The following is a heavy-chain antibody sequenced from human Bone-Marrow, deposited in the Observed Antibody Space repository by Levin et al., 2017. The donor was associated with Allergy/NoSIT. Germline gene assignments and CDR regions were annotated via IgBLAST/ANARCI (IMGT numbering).Heavy chain of an antibody. J-gene: IGHJ4*02. CDR2: IYYSGSA. CDR1: GASITSGPYH. V-gene: IGHV4-31*03. Sequence: SCTVSGASITSGPYHWSWIRQQPGKGLEWIGYIYYSGSAYYNPSLNSRVTISLDTSKNQFSLNLTSVTAADTAVYYCARDRDRTEAGTSFDFWGQGTLVTFSS. D-gene: IGHD6-13*01. CDR3: ARDRDRTEAGTSFDF.